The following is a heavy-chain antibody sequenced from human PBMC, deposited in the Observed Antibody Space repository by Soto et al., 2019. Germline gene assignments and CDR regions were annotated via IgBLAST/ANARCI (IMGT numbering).Heavy chain of an antibody. CDR1: GGTFSSYA. CDR2: IIPIFGTA. D-gene: IGHD3-22*01. J-gene: IGHJ6*02. V-gene: IGHV1-69*13. Sequence: RASVKVSCKASGGTFSSYAISWVRQAPGQGLEWMGGIIPIFGTANYAQKFQGRVTITAGESTSTAYMELSSLRSEDTAVYYCATRTSGTYYYDSSGFPYYYGMDVWGQGTTVTVSS. CDR3: ATRTSGTYYYDSSGFPYYYGMDV.